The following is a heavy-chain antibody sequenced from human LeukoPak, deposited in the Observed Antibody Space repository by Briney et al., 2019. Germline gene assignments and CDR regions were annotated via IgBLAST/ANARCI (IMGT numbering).Heavy chain of an antibody. CDR2: ISSSSSTI. Sequence: GGSLRLPCAASGFTFSSHSMNWVRQAPGKGLEWVSYISSSSSTIYYADSVKGRFTISRDNSKNTLYLQMNSLRAEDTAVYYCARAGWYYYDSSGYYLDYWGQGTLVTVSS. CDR3: ARAGWYYYDSSGYYLDY. J-gene: IGHJ4*02. D-gene: IGHD3-22*01. CDR1: GFTFSSHS. V-gene: IGHV3-48*01.